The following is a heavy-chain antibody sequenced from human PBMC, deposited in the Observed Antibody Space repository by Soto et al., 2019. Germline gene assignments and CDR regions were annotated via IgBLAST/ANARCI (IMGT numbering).Heavy chain of an antibody. CDR3: ARLRITIFGVARYGMDV. Sequence: QVQLVQSGAEEKKPGASVKVSCKASGYTFTSYAMHWVRQAPGQRLEWMGWINAGNGKTKYSQKFQGRVTITRDTSASTAYMELSSLRSEDTAVYYCARLRITIFGVARYGMDVWGQGTTVTVSS. CDR1: GYTFTSYA. V-gene: IGHV1-3*05. D-gene: IGHD3-3*01. J-gene: IGHJ6*02. CDR2: INAGNGKT.